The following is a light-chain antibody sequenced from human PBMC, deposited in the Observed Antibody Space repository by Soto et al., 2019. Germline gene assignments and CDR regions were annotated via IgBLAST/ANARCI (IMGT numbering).Light chain of an antibody. CDR3: QQRSNWA. V-gene: IGKV3-11*01. J-gene: IGKJ5*01. CDR2: DAS. CDR1: QSVSSY. Sequence: EIVLTQSPATLSLSPGERATLSCRASQSVSSYLAWYQQKPGQAPRLLIYDASNRATGIPARFSGSGSGTDFTLTISSLEPADFAVYYCQQRSNWAFGQGTRL.